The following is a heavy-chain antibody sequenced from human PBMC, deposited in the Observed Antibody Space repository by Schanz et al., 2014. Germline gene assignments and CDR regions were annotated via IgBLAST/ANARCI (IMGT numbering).Heavy chain of an antibody. D-gene: IGHD3-10*01. V-gene: IGHV3-23*04. CDR1: GFTFSSYA. J-gene: IGHJ4*02. Sequence: EVQLVESGGGLVQPGGSLRLSCAASGFTFSSYAMSWVRQAPGKGLEWVSALSGSGGSTYYADSVKGRFTISRENAKNSLYLQMNSLRAGDTAVYYCARVPYGSGSYWDYWGQGTLVTVSS. CDR3: ARVPYGSGSYWDY. CDR2: LSGSGGST.